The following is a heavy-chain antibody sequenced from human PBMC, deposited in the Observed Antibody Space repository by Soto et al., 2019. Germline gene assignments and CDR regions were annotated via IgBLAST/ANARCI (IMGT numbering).Heavy chain of an antibody. D-gene: IGHD6-13*01. CDR2: IDPSDSYT. V-gene: IGHV5-10-1*01. CDR3: ARHEGSSSWTRYYYYGMDV. Sequence: PGESLKISCKGSGYSFTSYWISWVRQMPGKGLEWMGRIDPSDSYTNYSPSFQGHVTISADKSISTAYLQWSSLKASDTAMYYCARHEGSSSWTRYYYYGMDVWGQGNTVTVSS. J-gene: IGHJ6*02. CDR1: GYSFTSYW.